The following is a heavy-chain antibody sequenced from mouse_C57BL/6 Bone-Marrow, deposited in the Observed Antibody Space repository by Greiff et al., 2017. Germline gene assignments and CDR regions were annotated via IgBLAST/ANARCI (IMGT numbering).Heavy chain of an antibody. CDR3: ARDHY. Sequence: VQLQQSGPGLVKPSQSLSLTCSVTGYSITSGYYWNWIRQFPGNKLEWMGYISYDGSNNYNPSLKNRISITRDTSKNQYFLKLNSVTTEDTATYYCARDHYWGQGTTLTVAS. CDR1: GYSITSGYY. CDR2: ISYDGSN. J-gene: IGHJ2*01. V-gene: IGHV3-6*01.